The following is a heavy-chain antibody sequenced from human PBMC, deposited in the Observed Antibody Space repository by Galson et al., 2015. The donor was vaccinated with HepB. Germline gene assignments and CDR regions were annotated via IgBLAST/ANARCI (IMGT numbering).Heavy chain of an antibody. J-gene: IGHJ4*02. Sequence: SLRLSCAASGFTFSSHNMNWVRQAPGKGLEWVSSISSSHNYIYYADSVKGRFTISRDNAKNSLYLQMNSLRAEDTAVYSCARDGAAGSGWQYFFDSWGQGTLVTVSS. CDR1: GFTFSSHN. V-gene: IGHV3-21*01. CDR3: ARDGAAGSGWQYFFDS. D-gene: IGHD6-19*01. CDR2: ISSSHNYI.